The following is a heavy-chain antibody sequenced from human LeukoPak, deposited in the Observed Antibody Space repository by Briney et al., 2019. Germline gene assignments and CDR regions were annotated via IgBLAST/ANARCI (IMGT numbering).Heavy chain of an antibody. CDR2: ISSGGSTI. Sequence: GGSLRLSCAASGFTLSSYEMNWVRQAPGKGLEWVSYISSGGSTIYYADSVKGRFTISRDNAKNSLYLQMNSLRAEDTAVYYCARAQAAAGTSYYGMDVWGQGTTVTVSS. CDR1: GFTLSSYE. J-gene: IGHJ6*02. V-gene: IGHV3-48*03. CDR3: ARAQAAAGTSYYGMDV. D-gene: IGHD6-13*01.